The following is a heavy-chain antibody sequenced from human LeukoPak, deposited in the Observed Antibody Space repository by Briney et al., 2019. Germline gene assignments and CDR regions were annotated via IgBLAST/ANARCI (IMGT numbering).Heavy chain of an antibody. CDR2: INPNSGET. V-gene: IGHV1-2*06. CDR3: ARDLVGGIWSAGF. D-gene: IGHD3-3*01. J-gene: IGHJ4*02. Sequence: ASVKVSCRTSGFTFTGYYVHWIRQAPGQGLEWMGRINPNSGETIYAERFQGRVTITRATSISTDYMELSSLRSDDTAVYYCARDLVGGIWSAGFWGQGSLVTVSS. CDR1: GFTFTGYY.